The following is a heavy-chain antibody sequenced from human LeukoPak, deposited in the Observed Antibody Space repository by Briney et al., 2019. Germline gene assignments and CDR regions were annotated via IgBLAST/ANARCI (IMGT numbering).Heavy chain of an antibody. CDR1: GYTLTELS. D-gene: IGHD3-10*01. Sequence: ASVKVSCKVSGYTLTELSMHWVRQAPGKGLEWMGGFDPEDGETIYAQKFRGRVTMTRDTSTSTVYVELSSLRSEDTAVYYCATVKVRGAHYYYYGMDVWGQGTTVTVSS. J-gene: IGHJ6*02. CDR2: FDPEDGET. V-gene: IGHV1-24*01. CDR3: ATVKVRGAHYYYYGMDV.